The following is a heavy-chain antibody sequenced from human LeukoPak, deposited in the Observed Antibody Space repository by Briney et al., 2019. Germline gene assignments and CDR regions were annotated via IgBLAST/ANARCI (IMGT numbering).Heavy chain of an antibody. CDR1: GFTFDDYA. Sequence: PGGSLRLSCAASGFTFDDYAMHWVRQAPGKGLEWVSGISWNSGSIGYADSVKGRFTISRDNAKNSLYLQMNSLRAEDTALYYCAKDSFQWLLAFDIWGQGTMVTVSS. CDR3: AKDSFQWLLAFDI. D-gene: IGHD6-19*01. CDR2: ISWNSGSI. V-gene: IGHV3-9*01. J-gene: IGHJ3*02.